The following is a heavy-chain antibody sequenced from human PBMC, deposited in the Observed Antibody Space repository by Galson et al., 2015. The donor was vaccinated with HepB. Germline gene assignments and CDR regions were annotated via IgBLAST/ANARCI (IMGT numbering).Heavy chain of an antibody. CDR2: INPSGGST. V-gene: IGHV1-46*04. CDR3: ARGPHLSHSRGTISILDY. CDR1: GYTFTSYY. Sequence: SVKVSCKASGYTFTSYYMHWVRQAPGQGLEWMGIINPSGGSTSYAQKLQGRVTMTRDTSTSTVYMELSSLRSEDTAVYYCARGPHLSHSRGTISILDYWGQGTLVTVSS. D-gene: IGHD3-3*02. J-gene: IGHJ4*02.